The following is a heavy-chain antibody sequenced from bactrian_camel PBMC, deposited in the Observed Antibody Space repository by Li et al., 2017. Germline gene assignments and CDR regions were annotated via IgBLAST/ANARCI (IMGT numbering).Heavy chain of an antibody. CDR1: GDTIGGYC. CDR2: IAASRGTT. J-gene: IGHJ4*01. V-gene: IGHV3-3*01. Sequence: HVQLVESGGGSVQVGGSLRLSCVASGDTIGGYCMGWFRQIPDKEREAVAAIAASRGTTYYADAVKGRFTLSQDNGKNMVFLQMDSLKPEDSGMYYRAVDYGTPTKLPPLSYARFTYWGRGTQVTVS. D-gene: IGHD1*01. CDR3: AVDYGTPTKLPPLSYARFTY.